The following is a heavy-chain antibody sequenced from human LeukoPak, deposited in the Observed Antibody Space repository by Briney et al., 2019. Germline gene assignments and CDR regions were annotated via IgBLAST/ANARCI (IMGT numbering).Heavy chain of an antibody. J-gene: IGHJ6*02. V-gene: IGHV3-33*01. CDR2: IWYDGSNK. CDR3: ARDHKVATVYYYYGMDV. D-gene: IGHD5-12*01. CDR1: GFTFSSYG. Sequence: QPGRSLRLSCAASGFTFSSYGMHWVRQAPGKGLEWVAVIWYDGSNKYYADSVKGRFTISGDNSKNTLYLQMNSLRAEDTAVYYCARDHKVATVYYYYGMDVWGQGTTVTVSS.